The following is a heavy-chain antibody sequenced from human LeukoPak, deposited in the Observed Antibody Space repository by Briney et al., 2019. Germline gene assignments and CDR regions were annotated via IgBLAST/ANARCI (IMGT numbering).Heavy chain of an antibody. CDR2: ISSSSTYI. Sequence: GGSLRLSCAASGFTFSNYNMNWVRQAPGKGLEWLSSISSSSTYIYYADSVKGRFTISRDNAKNSLYLQMNSLRAEDTAIYYCATYRQVLLPFESWGQGTLVTVSS. CDR1: GFTFSNYN. CDR3: ATYRQVLLPFES. D-gene: IGHD2-8*02. V-gene: IGHV3-21*04. J-gene: IGHJ4*02.